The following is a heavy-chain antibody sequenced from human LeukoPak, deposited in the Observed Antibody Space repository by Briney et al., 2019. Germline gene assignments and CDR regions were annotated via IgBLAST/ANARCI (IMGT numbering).Heavy chain of an antibody. D-gene: IGHD6-13*01. CDR1: GYSFSSYW. CDR2: IYPGDSDT. CDR3: ARHSTALYRSSEGGWFDP. Sequence: PGESLKISCKGSGYSFSSYWIGWVRQMPGKGLEWMGIIYPGDSDTRYSPSFQGQVTISADKSISTAYLQWSSLKASDSAMYYCARHSTALYRSSEGGWFDPWGQGTLVTVSS. J-gene: IGHJ5*02. V-gene: IGHV5-51*01.